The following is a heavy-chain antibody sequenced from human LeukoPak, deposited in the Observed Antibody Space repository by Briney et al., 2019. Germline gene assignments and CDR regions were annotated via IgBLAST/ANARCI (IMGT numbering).Heavy chain of an antibody. CDR3: ARAVSYYSDSSGYSADY. Sequence: ASVKVSCKASGYTFTGYYMHWVRQAPGQGLEWMGWINPNSGGTNYAQKFQGRVTMTRDTSISTAYMELSRLRSDDTAVYYCARAVSYYSDSSGYSADYWGQGTLVTVSS. CDR2: INPNSGGT. V-gene: IGHV1-2*02. J-gene: IGHJ4*02. CDR1: GYTFTGYY. D-gene: IGHD3-22*01.